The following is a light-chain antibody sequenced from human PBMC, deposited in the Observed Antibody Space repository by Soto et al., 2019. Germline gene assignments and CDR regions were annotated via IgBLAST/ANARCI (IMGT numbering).Light chain of an antibody. Sequence: QSVLTQPASVSGSPGQSVTISCTGPRSDIGDSNFIPWYQHSPGKAPRLLIYQVNNRPSGVSGRFSGSKAGNTASLTISGLLDDDEADYFCASFRSGTILVFGSGTKVTVL. CDR3: ASFRSGTILV. J-gene: IGLJ1*01. CDR1: RSDIGDSNF. CDR2: QVN. V-gene: IGLV2-14*01.